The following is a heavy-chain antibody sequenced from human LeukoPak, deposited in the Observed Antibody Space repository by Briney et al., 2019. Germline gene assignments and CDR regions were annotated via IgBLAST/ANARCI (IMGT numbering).Heavy chain of an antibody. CDR1: GGSISSYY. Sequence: SETLSLTCTVSGGSISSYYWSWIRQPPGKGLEWIGYIYYSGSTNYNPSLKSRVTISLDTSKNQFSLTLNSVTDADTAVYYCARDPLRPDVYYYYMDVWGKGTTVTVSS. J-gene: IGHJ6*03. V-gene: IGHV4-59*12. CDR2: IYYSGST. CDR3: ARDPLRPDVYYYYMDV.